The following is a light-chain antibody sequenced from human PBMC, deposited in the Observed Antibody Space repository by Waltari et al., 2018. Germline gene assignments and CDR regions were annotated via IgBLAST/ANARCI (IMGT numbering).Light chain of an antibody. Sequence: QSALTQPPSVSAAPGQRVPISCSGGSSNIGNNYVSWYRQFPGTAPKLLIYENTERPSGIPGRFSGSGDEADYYCGTWDSSLSGAVFGGGTHLTVL. CDR3: GTWDSSLSGAV. CDR2: ENT. V-gene: IGLV1-51*02. J-gene: IGLJ7*01. CDR1: SSNIGNNY.